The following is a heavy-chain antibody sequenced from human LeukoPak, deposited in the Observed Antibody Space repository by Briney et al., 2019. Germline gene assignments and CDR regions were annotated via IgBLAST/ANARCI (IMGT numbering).Heavy chain of an antibody. J-gene: IGHJ4*02. CDR2: IFPGDSDT. D-gene: IGHD5-18*01. V-gene: IGHV5-51*01. CDR1: GYSFTSYW. CDR3: VRQGYSYGSDY. Sequence: GESLKISCKVAGYSFTSYWIGWVRQMPGMGLEWMGIIFPGDSDTRYSPSLQGQVSISVDKSISTAYLQWSSLRASDTAMYYCVRQGYSYGSDYWGQGTLVTVSS.